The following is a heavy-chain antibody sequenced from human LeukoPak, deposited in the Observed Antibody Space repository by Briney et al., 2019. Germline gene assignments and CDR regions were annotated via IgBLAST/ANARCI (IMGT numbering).Heavy chain of an antibody. Sequence: PGGSLRLSCAASGFTFSSYSMNWVRQALGKGLEWVSSISSSSSYIYYADSVKGRFTISRDNAKNSLYLQMNSLRAEDTAVYYCARDQSPSGIVGATESRDYWGQGTLVTVSS. J-gene: IGHJ4*02. CDR2: ISSSSSYI. CDR1: GFTFSSYS. D-gene: IGHD1-26*01. V-gene: IGHV3-21*01. CDR3: ARDQSPSGIVGATESRDY.